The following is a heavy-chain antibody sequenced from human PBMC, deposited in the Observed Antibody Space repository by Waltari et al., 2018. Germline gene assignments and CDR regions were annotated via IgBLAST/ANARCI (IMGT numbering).Heavy chain of an antibody. Sequence: QVQLQESGPGLVKSSETLSLTCTVSGGSITAYYWSWIRQPPGKGLGWIGHIDYSGTTDYNTSLKSRVTISVDTSKNQFSLKLRSMTDADTAVYFCAREIYGGNSRPYDYLGQGTLVTVSS. J-gene: IGHJ4*02. V-gene: IGHV4-59*01. CDR1: GGSITAYY. D-gene: IGHD4-17*01. CDR2: IDYSGTT. CDR3: AREIYGGNSRPYDY.